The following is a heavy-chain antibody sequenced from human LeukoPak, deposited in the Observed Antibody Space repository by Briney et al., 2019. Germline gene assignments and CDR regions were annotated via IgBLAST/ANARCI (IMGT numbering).Heavy chain of an antibody. CDR2: INWNGGST. Sequence: PGGSLRLSCAASGFTFDDYGMSWVRQAPGKGLEWVSGINWNGGSTGYADSVKGRFTISRDNAKNTLYLQMNSLRAEDTAVYYCATLYGGSLDYWGQGTLVTVSS. D-gene: IGHD5-12*01. J-gene: IGHJ4*02. CDR3: ATLYGGSLDY. CDR1: GFTFDDYG. V-gene: IGHV3-20*04.